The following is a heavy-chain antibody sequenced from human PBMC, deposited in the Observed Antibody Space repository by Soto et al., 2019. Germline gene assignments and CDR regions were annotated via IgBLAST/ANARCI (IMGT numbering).Heavy chain of an antibody. CDR2: IIPIFGPA. V-gene: IGHV1-69*13. CDR3: ARGGYSGYDYNYYYYGMDV. D-gene: IGHD5-12*01. J-gene: IGHJ6*02. CDR1: GGIFSSYA. Sequence: SVKVSCKASGGIFSSYAISWVRQAPGQGLEWMGGIIPIFGPANYAQKFQGRVTITADESTSTAYMYLSSLRSEDTAVYYCARGGYSGYDYNYYYYGMDVWGQGPTMTF.